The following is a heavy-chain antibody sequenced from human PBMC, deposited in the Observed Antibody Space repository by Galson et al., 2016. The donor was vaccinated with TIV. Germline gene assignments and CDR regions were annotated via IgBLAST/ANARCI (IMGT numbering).Heavy chain of an antibody. J-gene: IGHJ5*01. V-gene: IGHV4-61*02. Sequence: TLSLTCTVSGGSISSGIHHWNWIRQPAGKGLEWIGRIYTNVNANYNPSLASRVTFSIDTSKNQFSLKLFSVNAAGTAVYYCARANYEFWSTSFAHWFDSWGQGTLVTVSS. D-gene: IGHD3-3*01. CDR2: IYTNVNA. CDR1: GGSISSGIHH. CDR3: ARANYEFWSTSFAHWFDS.